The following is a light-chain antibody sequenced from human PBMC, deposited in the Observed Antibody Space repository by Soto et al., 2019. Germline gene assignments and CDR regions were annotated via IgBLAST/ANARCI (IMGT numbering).Light chain of an antibody. J-gene: IGKJ2*01. CDR1: QSVSSW. V-gene: IGKV1-5*03. Sequence: DIQMTQSPSTLSAALGDRVTITCRASQSVSSWLAWYQQKPGKAPKLLIYKASSLESGVPPRFSGSGSGTEFTLTISSLQPADFAAYYCQEYHTYSFGQGTKLELK. CDR2: KAS. CDR3: QEYHTYS.